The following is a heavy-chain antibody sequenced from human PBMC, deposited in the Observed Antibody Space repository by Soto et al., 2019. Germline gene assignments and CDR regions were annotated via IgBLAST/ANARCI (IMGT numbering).Heavy chain of an antibody. CDR3: APWIQLWYYFDY. Sequence: SETLSLTCTVSGGSISSSSYYWGWIRQPPGKGLEWIGSIYYSGSTYYNPSLKSRVTISVDTSKNQFSLKLSSVTAADTAVYYCAPWIQLWYYFDYWGQGTLVTVSS. V-gene: IGHV4-39*01. J-gene: IGHJ4*02. CDR2: IYYSGST. CDR1: GGSISSSSYY. D-gene: IGHD5-18*01.